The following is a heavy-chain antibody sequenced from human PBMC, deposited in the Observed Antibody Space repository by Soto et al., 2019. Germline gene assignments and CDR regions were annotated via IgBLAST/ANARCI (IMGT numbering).Heavy chain of an antibody. CDR3: ARGPPSGSFSLTPRY. Sequence: QVQLVQSGPEVKKPGASVKVSCKASGYSFHNFGIIWVRQAPGQGLEWMGWISSQIAKTNYAQKFQGKVTMTTDTSTSTAYMELNTLTSDDTAMYYCARGPPSGSFSLTPRYWGQGTLVTVSS. J-gene: IGHJ4*02. CDR2: ISSQIAKT. CDR1: GYSFHNFG. V-gene: IGHV1-18*04. D-gene: IGHD1-26*01.